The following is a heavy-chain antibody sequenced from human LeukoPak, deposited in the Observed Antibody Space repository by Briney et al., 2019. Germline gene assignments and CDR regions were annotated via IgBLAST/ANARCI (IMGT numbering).Heavy chain of an antibody. CDR1: GGSISSYY. Sequence: SETLSLTCTVSGGSISSYYWGWIRQPPGKGLEWIGYIYYSGSTNYNPSLKSRVTISVDTSKNQFSLKLSSVTAADTAVYYCARDRGDYGDETYWYFDLWGRGTLVTVSS. D-gene: IGHD4-17*01. V-gene: IGHV4-59*01. J-gene: IGHJ2*01. CDR2: IYYSGST. CDR3: ARDRGDYGDETYWYFDL.